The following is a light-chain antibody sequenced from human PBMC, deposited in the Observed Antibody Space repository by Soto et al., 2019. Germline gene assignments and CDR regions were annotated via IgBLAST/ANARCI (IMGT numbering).Light chain of an antibody. CDR1: QRISSY. CDR2: GAS. CDR3: QQSYSTPRT. J-gene: IGKJ1*01. V-gene: IGKV1-39*01. Sequence: DIQMTQSPSSLSASVGDRVTITCRASQRISSYLNWYQQKPGKAPKLLIYGASSLQSGVPSRFSGSGSGTDFTLTISSLQPEDFATYYCQQSYSTPRTFGQGTKVEIK.